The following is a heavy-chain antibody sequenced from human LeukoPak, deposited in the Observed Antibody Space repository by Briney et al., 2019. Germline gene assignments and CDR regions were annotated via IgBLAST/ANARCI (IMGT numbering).Heavy chain of an antibody. D-gene: IGHD3-22*01. CDR1: GGSFSGYY. J-gene: IGHJ3*02. V-gene: IGHV4-59*01. Sequence: SETLSLTCAVYGGSFSGYYWSWIRQPPGKGLEWIGYIYYSGSTNYNPSLKSRVTITVDTSKNQFSLKLSSVTAADTAVYYCARERGIDYYDSSGFTRGAFDIWGQGTMVTVSS. CDR2: IYYSGST. CDR3: ARERGIDYYDSSGFTRGAFDI.